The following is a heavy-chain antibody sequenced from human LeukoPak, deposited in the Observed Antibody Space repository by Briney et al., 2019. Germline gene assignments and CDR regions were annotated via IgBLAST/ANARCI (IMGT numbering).Heavy chain of an antibody. J-gene: IGHJ4*02. CDR3: AKASRQAAVASPLDY. CDR2: ISYDGSNK. CDR1: GFTFSDYG. Sequence: GRSLRLSCAASGFTFSDYGLHWVRQAPGKGLEGVAVISYDGSNKFYADSVKGRFTISRDNSKNTQYLQMNRLGPEDTAIYYCAKASRQAAVASPLDYWGQGTLVTVSS. D-gene: IGHD6-19*01. V-gene: IGHV3-30*18.